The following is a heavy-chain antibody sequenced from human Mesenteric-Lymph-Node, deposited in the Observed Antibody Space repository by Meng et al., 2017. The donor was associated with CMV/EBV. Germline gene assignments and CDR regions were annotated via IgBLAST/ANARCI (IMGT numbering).Heavy chain of an antibody. J-gene: IGHJ4*02. V-gene: IGHV4-61*01. Sequence: SETLSLTCTVSGGSVSSGSYYWSWIRQLPGKGLEWIGYVYYTGSTNYNPTLKSRVTISVDTSKNQFSLKLSSVTAADTAVYYCANLSGSGGGWGQGTLVTVSS. CDR3: ANLSGSGGG. CDR1: GGSVSSGSYY. CDR2: VYYTGST. D-gene: IGHD3-22*01.